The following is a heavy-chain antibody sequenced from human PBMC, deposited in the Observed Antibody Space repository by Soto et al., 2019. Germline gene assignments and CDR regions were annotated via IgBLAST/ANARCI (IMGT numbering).Heavy chain of an antibody. D-gene: IGHD3-3*01. CDR2: INHSGST. Sequence: SETLSLTCAVYGVSFSGYYWSWIRQPPGKGLEWIGEINHSGSTNYNPSLKSRVTISVDTSKNQFSLKLSSVTAADTAVYYCASAGVRTYYDFWSGYHDYWGQGTLVTVSS. CDR1: GVSFSGYY. CDR3: ASAGVRTYYDFWSGYHDY. J-gene: IGHJ4*02. V-gene: IGHV4-34*01.